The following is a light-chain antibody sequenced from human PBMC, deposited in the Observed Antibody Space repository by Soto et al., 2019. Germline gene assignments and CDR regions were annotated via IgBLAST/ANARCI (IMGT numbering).Light chain of an antibody. CDR1: QSVSSY. CDR2: DAS. J-gene: IGKJ5*01. Sequence: EIVLTQSPATLSLSPGERATLSCRASQSVSSYLAWYQQKPGQAPRLLIYDASNRATGIPARFSGSGSGTDLTITISSLEPDDFSVYYCQHRSNWPIFGQGTRLEIK. CDR3: QHRSNWPI. V-gene: IGKV3-11*01.